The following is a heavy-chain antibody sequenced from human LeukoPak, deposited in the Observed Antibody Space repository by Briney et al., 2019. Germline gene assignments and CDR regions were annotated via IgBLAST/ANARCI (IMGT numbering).Heavy chain of an antibody. CDR1: GYTFTGYY. J-gene: IGHJ4*02. D-gene: IGHD2-2*01. CDR3: ARGIVVVPAAEFDY. V-gene: IGHV1-2*02. Sequence: ASVKVSCKASGYTFTGYYMHWVRQAPGQGPEWMGWINPNSGGTNYAQKFQGRVTMTRDTSISTAYMELSRLRSDDTAVYYCARGIVVVPAAEFDYWGQGTLVTVSS. CDR2: INPNSGGT.